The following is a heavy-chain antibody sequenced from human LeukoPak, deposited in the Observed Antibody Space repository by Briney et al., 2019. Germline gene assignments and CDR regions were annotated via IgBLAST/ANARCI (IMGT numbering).Heavy chain of an antibody. CDR1: GGSIRSDF. D-gene: IGHD1-26*01. Sequence: SETLSLTCTVSGGSIRSDFWTWIRQPPGKGLEWIGYINYSGSTKHKPSLKSRVTISVDTSKNQFSLKLSSVTAADTAVYYCARGRAATPFDYWGQGTLVTVS. V-gene: IGHV4-59*01. CDR3: ARGRAATPFDY. CDR2: INYSGST. J-gene: IGHJ4*02.